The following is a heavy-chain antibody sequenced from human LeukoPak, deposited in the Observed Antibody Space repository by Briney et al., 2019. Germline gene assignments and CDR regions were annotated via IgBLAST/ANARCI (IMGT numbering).Heavy chain of an antibody. CDR3: ARGGIAAAGNLEYFQH. J-gene: IGHJ1*01. CDR2: IYSGGST. V-gene: IGHV3-66*02. CDR1: GFTVSSNY. D-gene: IGHD6-13*01. Sequence: GGSLRLSCAASGFTVSSNYMSWVRQAPGKGLEWVSVIYSGGSTYYADSVKGRFTISRDNSKNTLYLQMNSLRAEDTAVYCCARGGIAAAGNLEYFQHWGQGTLVTVSS.